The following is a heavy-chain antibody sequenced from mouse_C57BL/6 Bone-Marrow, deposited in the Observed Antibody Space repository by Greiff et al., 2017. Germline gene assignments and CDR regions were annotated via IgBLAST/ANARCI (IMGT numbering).Heavy chain of an antibody. CDR3: GRGGSMITRRDWFAY. V-gene: IGHV1-50*01. CDR2: IDPSDSYT. CDR1: GYTFTSYW. D-gene: IGHD2-4*01. Sequence: VQLQQPGAELVKPGASVKLSCKASGYTFTSYWMQWVKQRPGQGLAWIGEIDPSDSYTNYNQKFKGKAPLAVDPSSSTAYMQLSSLTSEDSAVDYCGRGGSMITRRDWFAYWGQGTLVTVSA. J-gene: IGHJ3*01.